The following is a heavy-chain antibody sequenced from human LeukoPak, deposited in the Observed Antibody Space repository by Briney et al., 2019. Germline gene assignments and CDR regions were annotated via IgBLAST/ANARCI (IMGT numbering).Heavy chain of an antibody. CDR2: VNSDGSGT. CDR1: GFTFSRYS. CDR3: VCLGLGGLSLD. Sequence: GGSLRLSCAASGFTFSRYSMHWVRQAPGKGLVWVSHVNSDGSGTDYADSVKGRFTISRDNAKNTLYLQMNSLRVEDTAVYYCVCLGLGGLSLDWGQGTLVSVSS. V-gene: IGHV3-74*01. D-gene: IGHD3-16*01. J-gene: IGHJ4*02.